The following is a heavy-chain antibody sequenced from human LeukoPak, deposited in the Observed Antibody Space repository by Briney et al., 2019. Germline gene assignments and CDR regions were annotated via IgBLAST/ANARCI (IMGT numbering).Heavy chain of an antibody. V-gene: IGHV4-34*01. CDR2: INHSVST. Sequence: SETLSLTCAVYGGSFSGYYWSWIRQPPGKGLEWIGEINHSVSTNYNPCLKSRVTISVDTSKNQFSLKLSSVTAADTAAYYCARGYCSSTSCYSLFDYWGQGTLVTVSS. D-gene: IGHD2-2*01. CDR1: GGSFSGYY. CDR3: ARGYCSSTSCYSLFDY. J-gene: IGHJ4*02.